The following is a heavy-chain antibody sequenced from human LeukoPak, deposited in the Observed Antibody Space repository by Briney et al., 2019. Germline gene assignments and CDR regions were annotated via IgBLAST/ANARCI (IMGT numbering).Heavy chain of an antibody. Sequence: ASVKVSCKASGYTFTSYYMRWVRQAPGQGLEWMGIINPSGGSTSYAQKFQGRVTMTRDTSTSTVYMELSSLRSEDTAVYYCARGRWDCSSTSCYYFDYWGQGTLVTVSS. CDR3: ARGRWDCSSTSCYYFDY. CDR2: INPSGGST. D-gene: IGHD2-2*01. V-gene: IGHV1-46*01. J-gene: IGHJ4*02. CDR1: GYTFTSYY.